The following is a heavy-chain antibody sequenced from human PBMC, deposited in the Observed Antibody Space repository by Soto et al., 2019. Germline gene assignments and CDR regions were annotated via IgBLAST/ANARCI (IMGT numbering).Heavy chain of an antibody. J-gene: IGHJ6*02. D-gene: IGHD3-10*02. CDR1: GYTFTAYH. Sequence: QVQLVQSGAEVKEPGDSVRVSCEASGYTFTAYHIHWVRQAPGQGLEWMGWINPIFGDTNYAQDFQGRVSMTRDMSISTVYMELSRLTSDDTAIYYCARNMDYYYGRGSGNGHGVWGQGTTVTVFS. CDR2: INPIFGDT. V-gene: IGHV1-2*02. CDR3: ARNMDYYYGRGSGNGHGV.